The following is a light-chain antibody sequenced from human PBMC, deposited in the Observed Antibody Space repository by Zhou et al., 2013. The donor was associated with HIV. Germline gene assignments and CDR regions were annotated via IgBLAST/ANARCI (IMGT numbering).Light chain of an antibody. CDR3: QHYDYDFYT. Sequence: DILLTQSPLALSVYIGDRVTITCRANESIGQWLAWYQQKPGKAPKVVIYKASTLESGVPSRFSGRGSGTDFTLTVNNLQPEDLATYYCQHYDYDFYTFGQGTKLEIK. V-gene: IGKV1-5*03. J-gene: IGKJ2*01. CDR1: ESIGQW. CDR2: KAS.